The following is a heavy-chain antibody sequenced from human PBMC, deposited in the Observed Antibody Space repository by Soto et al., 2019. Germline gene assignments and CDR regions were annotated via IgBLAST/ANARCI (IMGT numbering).Heavy chain of an antibody. CDR3: AKDRGYSSGWYPWFPRYMDV. J-gene: IGHJ6*03. Sequence: GGSLRLSCAASGFTFSSYGMHWVRQAPGKGLEWVAVISYDGSNKYYADSVKGRFTISRDNSKNTLYLQMNSLRAEDTAVYYCAKDRGYSSGWYPWFPRYMDVWGKGTTVTVSS. CDR2: ISYDGSNK. CDR1: GFTFSSYG. V-gene: IGHV3-30*18. D-gene: IGHD6-19*01.